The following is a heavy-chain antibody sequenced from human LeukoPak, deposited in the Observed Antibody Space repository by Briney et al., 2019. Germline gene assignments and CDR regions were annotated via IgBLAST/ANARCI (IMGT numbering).Heavy chain of an antibody. D-gene: IGHD3-3*02. Sequence: SETLSLTCAVYGGSFSGYYWSWIRQPPGKGLEWIGEINHSGSTNYNPSLKSRVTISVDTSKNQFSLKLSSVTAADTAVYYCARGVDSLSDYWGQGTLVTVSS. V-gene: IGHV4-34*01. CDR2: INHSGST. CDR3: ARGVDSLSDY. CDR1: GGSFSGYY. J-gene: IGHJ4*02.